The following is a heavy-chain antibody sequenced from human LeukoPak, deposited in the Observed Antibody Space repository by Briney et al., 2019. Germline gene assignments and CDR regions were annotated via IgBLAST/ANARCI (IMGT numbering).Heavy chain of an antibody. CDR2: ISSSSSTI. CDR1: GFTFSSHS. D-gene: IGHD3-16*01. V-gene: IGHV3-48*01. J-gene: IGHJ4*02. CDR3: ARGAYYYDD. Sequence: SLRLSCAASGFTFSSHSMNWVRQAPGKGLEWGSYISSSSSTIYYADSVKGRFTISRDNAKNSLYLHMTSLRAEDTAVYYCARGAYYYDDWGQGTLVTVSS.